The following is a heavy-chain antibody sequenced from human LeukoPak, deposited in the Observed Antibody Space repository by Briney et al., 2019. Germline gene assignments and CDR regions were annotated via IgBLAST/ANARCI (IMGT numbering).Heavy chain of an antibody. CDR3: ARAGLDY. D-gene: IGHD6-19*01. CDR2: ISGSAATI. J-gene: IGHJ4*02. CDR1: GFSFNSYE. V-gene: IGHV3-48*03. Sequence: PGGSLRLSCAASGFSFNSYEMNWARQAPGKGLEWLSHISGSAATIYYADSVKGRFIISRDNAKNSLYLQMDSLRAEDTAIYYCARAGLDYWGQGTLVTVSS.